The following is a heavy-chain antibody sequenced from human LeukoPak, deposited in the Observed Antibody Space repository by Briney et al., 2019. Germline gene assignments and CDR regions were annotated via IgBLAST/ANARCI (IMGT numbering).Heavy chain of an antibody. CDR2: IYSGGST. D-gene: IGHD5-18*01. CDR3: ARDRYSYGPPNFDY. J-gene: IGHJ4*02. V-gene: IGHV3-66*01. Sequence: GGSLRLSCAASGFTVSSNYMSWVRQAPGKGLEWVSVIYSGGSTYYADSVKGRFTISRDNSKNTLYLQMNSLRAEDMAVYYCARDRYSYGPPNFDYWGQGTLVTVSS. CDR1: GFTVSSNY.